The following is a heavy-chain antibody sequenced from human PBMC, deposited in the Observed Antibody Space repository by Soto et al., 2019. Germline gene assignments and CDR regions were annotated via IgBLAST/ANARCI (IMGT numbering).Heavy chain of an antibody. CDR2: IHFDGDT. V-gene: IGHV4-31*03. J-gene: IGHJ5*02. CDR3: ARDRGPAGVSDL. CDR1: GGSITSGDYY. D-gene: IGHD2-8*01. Sequence: QIQLQESGPGLVKPSQTLSLTCSVSGGSITSGDYYWSWIRKHPVKGLTWMGYIHFDGDTDYNPSLRSRLTFSVDTSANQFSLRLTSVTAADTAVYYCARDRGPAGVSDLWGQGTLVTVSS.